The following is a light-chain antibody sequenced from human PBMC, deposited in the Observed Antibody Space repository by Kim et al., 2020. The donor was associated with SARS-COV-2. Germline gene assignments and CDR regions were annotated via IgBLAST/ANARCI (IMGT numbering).Light chain of an antibody. CDR1: SLRSYY. J-gene: IGLJ2*01. CDR3: NSRDSSGNHLV. V-gene: IGLV3-19*01. CDR2: GKN. Sequence: ALVQTVRIKCQGDSLRSYYASWYQQKPGQAPVLVIYGKNNRPSGIPDRFSGSSSGNTASLTITGAQAEDEADYYCNSRDSSGNHLVFGGGTKLTVL.